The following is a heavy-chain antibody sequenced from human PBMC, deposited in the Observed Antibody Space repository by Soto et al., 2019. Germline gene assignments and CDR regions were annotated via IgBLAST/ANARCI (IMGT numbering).Heavy chain of an antibody. D-gene: IGHD3-9*01. V-gene: IGHV3-11*01. CDR3: ARDGLINYDILTGYYTTWFDP. CDR2: ISSSGSTI. CDR1: GFTFSDYY. Sequence: GGSLRLSCAASGFTFSDYYMSWIRQAPGKGLEWVSYISSSGSTIYYADSVKGRFTISRDNAKNSLYLQMNSLRAEDTAVYYCARDGLINYDILTGYYTTWFDPWGQGTLVTVSS. J-gene: IGHJ5*02.